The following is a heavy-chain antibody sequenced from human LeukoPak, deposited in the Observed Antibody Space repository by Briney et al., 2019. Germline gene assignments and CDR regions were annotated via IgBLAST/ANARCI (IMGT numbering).Heavy chain of an antibody. Sequence: GGSLRLSCAASGFTFSDYGMRWVRQPPGKGLERVAFMRYDGSNTGYADSVKGRFTTSRDNSKSMLYLQVNSLRAEDTAVYFCAKEAHKALAGTFYFDYWGQGTLVTVSS. CDR2: MRYDGSNT. J-gene: IGHJ4*02. CDR3: AKEAHKALAGTFYFDY. D-gene: IGHD6-19*01. V-gene: IGHV3-30*02. CDR1: GFTFSDYG.